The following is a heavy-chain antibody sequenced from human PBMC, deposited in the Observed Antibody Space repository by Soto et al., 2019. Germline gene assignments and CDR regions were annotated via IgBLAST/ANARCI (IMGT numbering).Heavy chain of an antibody. CDR1: GYTFTSYG. Sequence: QVQLVQSGAEVKKPGASVKVSCKASGYTFTSYGISWVRQAPGQGLEWMGWISAYNGNTNYAQKLQGRVTMTTDTSTSTGYMELRSLRSDDTAVYYCARDRSLFRSSTSCHGYWGQGTLVTVSS. D-gene: IGHD2-2*01. V-gene: IGHV1-18*01. CDR2: ISAYNGNT. J-gene: IGHJ4*02. CDR3: ARDRSLFRSSTSCHGY.